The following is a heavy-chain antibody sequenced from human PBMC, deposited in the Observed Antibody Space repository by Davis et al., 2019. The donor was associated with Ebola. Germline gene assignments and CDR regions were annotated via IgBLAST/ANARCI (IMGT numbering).Heavy chain of an antibody. CDR2: INPSGGST. J-gene: IGHJ6*02. CDR1: GYTFTSYY. V-gene: IGHV1-46*03. D-gene: IGHD2-2*01. Sequence: AASVKVSCKASGYTFTSYYMHWVRQAPGQGLEWMGIINPSGGSTSYAQKFQGRVTMTRDTSTSTVYMELSSLRSEDTAVYYCARECVVVLVPAAIPYYYYYGMDVWGQGTTVTVSS. CDR3: ARECVVVLVPAAIPYYYYYGMDV.